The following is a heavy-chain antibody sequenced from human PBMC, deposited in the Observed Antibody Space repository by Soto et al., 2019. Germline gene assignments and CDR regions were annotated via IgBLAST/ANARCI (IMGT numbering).Heavy chain of an antibody. J-gene: IGHJ3*02. CDR3: ARGDYYDTSGPFSDAFDI. CDR2: IKPDGSEK. V-gene: IGHV3-7*04. D-gene: IGHD3-22*01. CDR1: GFTFNTYW. Sequence: LPGGSLRLSCAASGFTFNTYWMSWVRQAPGKGLEWVANIKPDGSEKWYVDSVKGRFTISRDNAKNSLYLQMNSLRAEDTAVYFCARGDYYDTSGPFSDAFDIWGQGTMVTVSS.